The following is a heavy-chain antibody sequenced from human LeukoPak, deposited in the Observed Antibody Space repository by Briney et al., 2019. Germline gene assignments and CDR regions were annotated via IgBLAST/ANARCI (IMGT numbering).Heavy chain of an antibody. CDR2: ISYDGSNK. CDR3: ARRQQLGLRYYYYYYGMDV. J-gene: IGHJ6*02. CDR1: GFTFSSYA. Sequence: GGSLRLSCAASGFTFSSYAMHWVRQAPGKGLEWVAVISYDGSNKYYADSVKGRFTISRDNAKNPLYLQMNSPRDEDTAVYYCARRQQLGLRYYYYYYGMDVWGQGTTVTVSS. V-gene: IGHV3-30-3*01. D-gene: IGHD6-13*01.